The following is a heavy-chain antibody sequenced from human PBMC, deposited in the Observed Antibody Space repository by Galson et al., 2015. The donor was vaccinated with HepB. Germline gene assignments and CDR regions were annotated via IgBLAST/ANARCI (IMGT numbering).Heavy chain of an antibody. V-gene: IGHV3-23*01. CDR2: IPHSGDST. CDR1: GFTFSSYA. J-gene: IGHJ4*02. CDR3: ARAEAIRYYFDY. Sequence: SLRLSCAASGFTFSSYAINWVRQAPGKGLEWVSSIPHSGDSTYYADSVKGRFTISRDNSKNTLYLQMNSLRAEDTAVYYCARAEAIRYYFDYWGQGTLVTVSS. D-gene: IGHD3-10*01.